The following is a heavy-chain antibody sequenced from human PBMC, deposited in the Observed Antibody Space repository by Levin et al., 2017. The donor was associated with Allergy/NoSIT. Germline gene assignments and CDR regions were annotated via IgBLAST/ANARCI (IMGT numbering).Heavy chain of an antibody. D-gene: IGHD1-26*01. Sequence: KISCKASGGTFSSYAISWVRQAPGQGLEWMGGIIPIFGTANYAQKFQGRVTITADESTSTAYMELSSLRSEDTAVYYCARDPGTIVGATGAWFDPWGQGTLVTVSS. CDR1: GGTFSSYA. V-gene: IGHV1-69*01. J-gene: IGHJ5*02. CDR3: ARDPGTIVGATGAWFDP. CDR2: IIPIFGTA.